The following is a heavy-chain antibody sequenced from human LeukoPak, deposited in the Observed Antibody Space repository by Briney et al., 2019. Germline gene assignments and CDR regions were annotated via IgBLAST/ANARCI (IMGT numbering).Heavy chain of an antibody. V-gene: IGHV3-30-3*01. J-gene: IGHJ4*02. D-gene: IGHD6-6*01. CDR3: ARAPARRYFDY. CDR2: ISYDGSNK. Sequence: PGGSLRLSCAASGFTFSSYAMHWVRQAPGKGLEWVAVISYDGSNKYYADSVKGRFTISRDNPKNTLYLQMNSLRAEDTAVYYCARAPARRYFDYWGQGTLVTVSS. CDR1: GFTFSSYA.